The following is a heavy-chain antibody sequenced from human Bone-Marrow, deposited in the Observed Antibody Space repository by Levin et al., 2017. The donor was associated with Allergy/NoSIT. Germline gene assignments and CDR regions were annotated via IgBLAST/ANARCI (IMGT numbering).Heavy chain of an antibody. CDR1: GGSFSGYY. J-gene: IGHJ6*02. CDR2: INHSGST. CDR3: ANTNVNTYYDFWSGYSDYYYGMDV. D-gene: IGHD3-3*01. Sequence: SETLSLTCAVYGGSFSGYYWSWIRQPPGKGLEWIGEINHSGSTNYNPSLKSRVTISVDTSKNQFSLKLSSVTAADTAVYYCANTNVNTYYDFWSGYSDYYYGMDVWGQGTTVTVSS. V-gene: IGHV4-34*01.